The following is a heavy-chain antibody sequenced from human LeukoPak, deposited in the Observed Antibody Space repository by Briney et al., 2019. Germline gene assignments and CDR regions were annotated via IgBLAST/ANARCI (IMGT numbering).Heavy chain of an antibody. V-gene: IGHV1-2*02. CDR2: INPNSGST. J-gene: IGHJ4*02. CDR1: GYAFTDYF. Sequence: ASVKVSCKASGYAFTDYFLHWVRQAPGQGLEWMGWINPNSGSTRNSQTFQGRVTITRDKSINTAYMDLTRLRSDDTAVYFCARVSNGVASGWGGSYYFDFWGQGSLVTVSS. CDR3: ARVSNGVASGWGGSYYFDF. D-gene: IGHD3-16*01.